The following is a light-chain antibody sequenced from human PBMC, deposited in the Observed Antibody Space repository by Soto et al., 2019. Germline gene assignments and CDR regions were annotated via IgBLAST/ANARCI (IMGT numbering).Light chain of an antibody. CDR3: QHYRGSPIT. J-gene: IGKJ5*01. Sequence: EIVLTQSPGTLSLSPGERATLSCRASQSVSTNLAWYQHKPGQAPRLLISGASSRATGIPDRFSGSGSGTDFTLTISRLEPEDFVLYYCQHYRGSPITFGQGTRLEI. CDR2: GAS. CDR1: QSVSTN. V-gene: IGKV3-20*01.